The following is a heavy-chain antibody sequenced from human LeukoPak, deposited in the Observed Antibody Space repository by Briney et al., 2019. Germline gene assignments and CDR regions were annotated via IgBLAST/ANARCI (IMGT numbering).Heavy chain of an antibody. CDR3: AKRPHCTGGVCYSIDY. D-gene: IGHD2-8*02. Sequence: GGSLGLSCAASGFTFSSYAMSWVRQAPGKGLEWVSAISGSGGSTYYADSVKGRFTISRDNSKNTLYLQMNSLRAEDTAVYYCAKRPHCTGGVCYSIDYWGQGTLVTVSS. J-gene: IGHJ4*02. V-gene: IGHV3-23*01. CDR1: GFTFSSYA. CDR2: ISGSGGST.